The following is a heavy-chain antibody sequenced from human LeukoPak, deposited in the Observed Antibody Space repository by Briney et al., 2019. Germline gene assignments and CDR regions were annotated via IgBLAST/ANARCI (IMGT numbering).Heavy chain of an antibody. D-gene: IGHD3-22*01. V-gene: IGHV4-34*01. CDR3: ARGLNYYDSSGYA. CDR1: GGSVSGYY. Sequence: PSETLSLTCAVYGGSVSGYYWSWIRQPPGKVLEWIGEINHSGSTNYNPSLKSRVTISVDTSKNQFSLKLSSVTAADTAVYYCARGLNYYDSSGYAWGQGTLVTVSS. J-gene: IGHJ5*02. CDR2: INHSGST.